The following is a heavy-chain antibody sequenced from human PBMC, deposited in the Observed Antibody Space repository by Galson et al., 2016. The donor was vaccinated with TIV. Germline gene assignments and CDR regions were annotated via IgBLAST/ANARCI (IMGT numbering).Heavy chain of an antibody. CDR2: VYPDDSDT. D-gene: IGHD4-17*01. CDR1: GYGFVDYW. Sequence: QSGAEVKKPGESLKISCKHSGYGFVDYWIVWVRQRPGKGLEWMGIVYPDDSDTTYNPSFQGQVTFSADKSINTAFLQWSSLEASDTAMYYCARRGPRYGKFDYWGQGTPVTVSS. V-gene: IGHV5-51*01. J-gene: IGHJ4*02. CDR3: ARRGPRYGKFDY.